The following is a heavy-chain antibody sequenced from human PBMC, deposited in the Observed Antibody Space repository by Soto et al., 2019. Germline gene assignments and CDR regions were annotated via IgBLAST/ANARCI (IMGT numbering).Heavy chain of an antibody. CDR2: ISGSGGST. CDR3: AKGGTSGYDYDYFDY. Sequence: EVQLLESGGGLVQPGGSLRLSCAASGFTFSSYAMSWVRQAPGKGLEWVSAISGSGGSTYYANSVKGRFTISRDNSKNTLYLQINSLRGEDTAVYYCAKGGTSGYDYDYFDYWGQGTLVTVSS. D-gene: IGHD5-12*01. V-gene: IGHV3-23*01. J-gene: IGHJ4*02. CDR1: GFTFSSYA.